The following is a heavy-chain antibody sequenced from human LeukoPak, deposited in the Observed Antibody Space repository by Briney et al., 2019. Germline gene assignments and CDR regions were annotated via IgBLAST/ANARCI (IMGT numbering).Heavy chain of an antibody. CDR3: GRDFWGSIDH. CDR2: INNDGHTT. D-gene: IGHD3-16*01. Sequence: GGSLRLSCAASGFTFSSYAMSWVRQAPGKGLEWVSLINNDGHTTVYADSVKGRFTISRDNTKNTLYLQMNSLRAEDTAVYYCGRDFWGSIDHWGQGTLVTVSS. V-gene: IGHV3-74*01. CDR1: GFTFSSYA. J-gene: IGHJ4*02.